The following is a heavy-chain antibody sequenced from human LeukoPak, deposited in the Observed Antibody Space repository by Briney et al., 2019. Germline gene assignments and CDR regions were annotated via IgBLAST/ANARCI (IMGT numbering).Heavy chain of an antibody. J-gene: IGHJ4*02. CDR1: GFTFSSYS. V-gene: IGHV3-48*01. D-gene: IGHD4-23*01. CDR2: ISSSSSTI. Sequence: PGGSLRLSCADSGFTFSSYSMNWVRQAPGRGLEWLSYISSSSSTIHYAESVKGRFTISRDNAKNSVYLQLNSLRAEDTAVYFCARLRGYSLDYWGQGTLVTVSS. CDR3: ARLRGYSLDY.